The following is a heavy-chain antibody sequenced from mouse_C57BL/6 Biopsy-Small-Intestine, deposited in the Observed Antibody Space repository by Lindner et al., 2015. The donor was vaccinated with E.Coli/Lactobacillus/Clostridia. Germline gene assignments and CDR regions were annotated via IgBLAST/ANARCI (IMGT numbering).Heavy chain of an antibody. Sequence: VQQESGPGLAKPSQTLSLTCSVTGYSITSDYWNWIRKFPGNKLEYMGYISYSGSTYYNPSLKSRISITRDTSKNQYYLQLNSVSTEDTATYYCARYPYYYGSSSSYWYFDVWGTGTTVTVSS. CDR2: ISYSGST. CDR3: ARYPYYYGSSSSYWYFDV. CDR1: GYSITSDY. D-gene: IGHD1-1*01. V-gene: IGHV3-8*01. J-gene: IGHJ1*03.